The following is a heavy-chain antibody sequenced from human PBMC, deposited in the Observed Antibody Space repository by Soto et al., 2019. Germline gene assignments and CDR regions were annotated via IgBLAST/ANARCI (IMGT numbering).Heavy chain of an antibody. Sequence: EVQLVESGGGLVQPGGSLKLSCAASGFTFSGSAMHWVRQASGKGLEWVGRIRSKVNSYATAYAASVKGRFTISRDDSKNTAYLQMNSLKTEDTAVYYCTASTSRPDYWGQGTLVTVSS. J-gene: IGHJ4*02. CDR3: TASTSRPDY. V-gene: IGHV3-73*01. D-gene: IGHD2-2*01. CDR1: GFTFSGSA. CDR2: IRSKVNSYAT.